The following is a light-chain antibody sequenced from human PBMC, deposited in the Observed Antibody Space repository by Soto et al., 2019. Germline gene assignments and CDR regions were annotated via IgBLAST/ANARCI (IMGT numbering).Light chain of an antibody. J-gene: IGLJ3*02. Sequence: PGQTARITCSGDAVPQQYVYWYQQKPGQAPVLVIYKDSERPSGIPERFSGSSSGTTVTLTISGLQAEDEADYYCQSSDARGTYVVFGGGTKLTVL. CDR3: QSSDARGTYVV. V-gene: IGLV3-25*03. CDR1: AVPQQY. CDR2: KDS.